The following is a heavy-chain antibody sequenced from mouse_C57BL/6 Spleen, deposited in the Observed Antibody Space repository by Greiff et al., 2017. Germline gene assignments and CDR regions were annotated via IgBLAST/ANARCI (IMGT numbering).Heavy chain of an antibody. J-gene: IGHJ1*03. Sequence: VQLQQSGAELVKPGASVKLSCKASGYTYTEYTIHWVKQRSGQGLEWIGEILPGSGSTNYNEKFKGKATFTADTSSNTAYMQLSSLTTEDSAIYYCARGGYDYDVGWYFDVWGTGTTVTVSS. CDR3: ARGGYDYDVGWYFDV. V-gene: IGHV1-9*01. CDR2: ILPGSGST. D-gene: IGHD2-4*01. CDR1: GYTYTEYT.